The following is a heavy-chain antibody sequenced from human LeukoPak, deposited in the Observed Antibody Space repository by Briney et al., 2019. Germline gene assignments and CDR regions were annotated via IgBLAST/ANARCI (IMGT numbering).Heavy chain of an antibody. Sequence: ASETLSLTCTVSGDSISSYYWSWVRQPAGKGLEWIGRIHPSGSTNYNPSLKSRVTLSVDTSKNQFSLQLNSVTPEDTAVYYCAREAGRSGLLGGNYYYMDVWGKGTTVTVSS. D-gene: IGHD1-26*01. CDR3: AREAGRSGLLGGNYYYMDV. J-gene: IGHJ6*03. CDR2: IHPSGST. V-gene: IGHV4-4*07. CDR1: GDSISSYY.